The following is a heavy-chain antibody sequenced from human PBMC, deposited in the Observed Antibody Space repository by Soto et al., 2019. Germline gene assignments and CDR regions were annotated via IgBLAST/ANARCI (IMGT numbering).Heavy chain of an antibody. CDR3: ARLRASNYDFWSGYYYGMDV. D-gene: IGHD3-3*01. CDR2: IYYSGST. CDR1: GGSISSSSYY. Sequence: ETLSLTCTVSGGSISSSSYYWGWIRQPPGKGLEWIGSIYYSGSTYYNPSLKSRVTISVDASKNQFSLKLSSVTAADTAVYYCARLRASNYDFWSGYYYGMDVWGQGTTVTVSS. V-gene: IGHV4-39*01. J-gene: IGHJ6*02.